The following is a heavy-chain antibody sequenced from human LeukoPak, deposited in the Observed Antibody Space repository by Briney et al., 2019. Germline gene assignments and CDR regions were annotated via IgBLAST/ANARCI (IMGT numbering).Heavy chain of an antibody. V-gene: IGHV4-39*01. CDR3: ASKPHASGC. CDR2: IYYSGGT. Sequence: SETLSLTCSVSGGSISSSSYYWGWIRQPPGKGLEWIGTIYYSGGTYYNPSLKSRVTISIDTSKNQFSLKLSSVTAADTAVYYCASKPHASGCWGQGTLVTVSS. D-gene: IGHD3-10*01. J-gene: IGHJ4*02. CDR1: GGSISSSSYY.